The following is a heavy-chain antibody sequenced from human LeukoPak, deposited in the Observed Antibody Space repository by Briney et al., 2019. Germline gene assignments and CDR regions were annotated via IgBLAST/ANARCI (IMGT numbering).Heavy chain of an antibody. CDR3: ARDPEYSSGWYDFFIEDY. CDR1: GFTFSDYY. CDR2: ISSSGSTI. D-gene: IGHD6-19*01. J-gene: IGHJ4*02. V-gene: IGHV3-11*04. Sequence: PGGSLRLSCAASGFTFSDYYMSWIRQAPGKGLEWVSYISSSGSTIYYADSVKGRFTISRDDAKNSLYLQMNSLRAEDTAVYYCARDPEYSSGWYDFFIEDYWGQGTLVTVSS.